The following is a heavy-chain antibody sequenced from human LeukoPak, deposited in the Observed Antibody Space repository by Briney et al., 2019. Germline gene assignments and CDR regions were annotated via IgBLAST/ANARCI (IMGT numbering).Heavy chain of an antibody. V-gene: IGHV1-18*01. CDR2: ISAYNGKT. J-gene: IGHJ4*02. D-gene: IGHD3-10*01. CDR1: GYTFSSYG. Sequence: ASVKVSCKASGYTFSSYGITWVRQAPGQGFQWMAWISAYNGKTNYAQKLQGRVRMTTDTSTSTAYMELRNLTSDDTAVYYCARVGNDGSGTFHYWGQGTLVTVSS. CDR3: ARVGNDGSGTFHY.